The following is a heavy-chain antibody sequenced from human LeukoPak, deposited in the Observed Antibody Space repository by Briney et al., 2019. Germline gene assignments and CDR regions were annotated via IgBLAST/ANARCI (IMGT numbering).Heavy chain of an antibody. V-gene: IGHV4-59*08. CDR2: IYYSGST. CDR1: GGSISSYY. CDR3: ARVGEYYYDSSGFSNWFDP. J-gene: IGHJ5*02. Sequence: PSETMSLTCTVSGGSISSYYWSWIRQPPGKGLEWIGYIYYSGSTNYNPSLKSRVTISVDTSKNQFSLKLSSVTAADTAVYYCARVGEYYYDSSGFSNWFDPWGQGSLVTVSS. D-gene: IGHD3-22*01.